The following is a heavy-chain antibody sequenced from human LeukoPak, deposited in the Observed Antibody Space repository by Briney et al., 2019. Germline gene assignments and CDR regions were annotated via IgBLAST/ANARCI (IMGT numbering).Heavy chain of an antibody. CDR1: GGSISSYY. CDR3: ARAVEDSSQPIDY. J-gene: IGHJ4*02. V-gene: IGHV4-59*01. Sequence: PSETLSLTCTVSGGSISSYYWSWIRQPPGKGLEWIGYIYYSGSTNYNPSLKSRVTISVDTSKNQFSLKLSSVSAADTAVYYCARAVEDSSQPIDYWGQGTLVTVSS. CDR2: IYYSGST. D-gene: IGHD3-22*01.